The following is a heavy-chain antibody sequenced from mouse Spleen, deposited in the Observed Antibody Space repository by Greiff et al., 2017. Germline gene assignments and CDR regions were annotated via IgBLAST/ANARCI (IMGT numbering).Heavy chain of an antibody. CDR3: ARRETGALAWFAY. J-gene: IGHJ3*01. Sequence: EVQVVESGGDLVKPGGSLKLSCAASGFTFSSYGMSWVRQTPDKRLEWVATISSGGSYTYYPDSVKGRFTISRDNAKNTLYLQMSSLKSEDTAMYYCARRETGALAWFAYWGQGTLVTVSA. CDR1: GFTFSSYG. D-gene: IGHD4-1*01. V-gene: IGHV5-6*01. CDR2: ISSGGSYT.